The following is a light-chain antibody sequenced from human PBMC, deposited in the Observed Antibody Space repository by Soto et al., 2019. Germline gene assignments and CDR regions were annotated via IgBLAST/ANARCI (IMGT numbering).Light chain of an antibody. CDR2: KAS. CDR1: QSISSW. Sequence: DIQMTQSPSTLSASVGDRVTITCRASQSISSWLAWYQQKPGKAPKLLIYKASSLESGVQSRFSGSGSGTEFNLTISSLQPDDFATYFCQQYNSYSWTFGQGTKEEIK. V-gene: IGKV1-5*03. CDR3: QQYNSYSWT. J-gene: IGKJ1*01.